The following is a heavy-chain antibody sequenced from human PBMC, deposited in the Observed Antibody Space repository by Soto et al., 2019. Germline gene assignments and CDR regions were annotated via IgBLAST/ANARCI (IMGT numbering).Heavy chain of an antibody. CDR3: ARETGENWTYEAH. J-gene: IGHJ1*01. D-gene: IGHD7-27*01. Sequence: TSETLSLNFRVSGAYISDFSWSWIRQPAGKGLEWIGRITINGNTQKNPSFKSRVTMSIDTSRNHFSPNLQSATAADTALYYCARETGENWTYEAHCGPGTLVAVCS. V-gene: IGHV4-4*07. CDR1: GAYISDFS. CDR2: ITINGNT.